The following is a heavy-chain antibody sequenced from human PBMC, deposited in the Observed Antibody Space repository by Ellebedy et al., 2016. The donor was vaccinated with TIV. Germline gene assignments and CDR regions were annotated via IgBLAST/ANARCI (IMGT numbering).Heavy chain of an antibody. D-gene: IGHD3-22*01. J-gene: IGHJ4*02. CDR2: TYYSGST. CDR1: GGSVSRSNYY. CDR3: ARTRGGSGYYDY. V-gene: IGHV4-39*07. Sequence: MPSETLSLTCTVSGGSVSRSNYYWGWIRQPPGKGLEWVATTYYSGSTYYNPSLETRVSLSLDTSKNQISLKLTSLTAADTAVYYCARTRGGSGYYDYWGRGTLVSVSS.